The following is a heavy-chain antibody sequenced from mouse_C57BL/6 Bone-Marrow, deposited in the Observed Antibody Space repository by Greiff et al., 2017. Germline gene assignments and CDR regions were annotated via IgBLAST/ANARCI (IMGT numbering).Heavy chain of an antibody. V-gene: IGHV5-6*01. CDR2: ISSGGSYT. Sequence: EVMLVESGGDLVKPGGSLKLSCAASGFTFSSYGMSWVRQTPDKRLEWVATISSGGSYTYYPDSVTGRFTISRDNAKNTLYLQMSRLKSEDTAMYYCARQGGSYYYAMDYWGQGTSVTVSS. CDR3: ARQGGSYYYAMDY. D-gene: IGHD1-2*01. J-gene: IGHJ4*01. CDR1: GFTFSSYG.